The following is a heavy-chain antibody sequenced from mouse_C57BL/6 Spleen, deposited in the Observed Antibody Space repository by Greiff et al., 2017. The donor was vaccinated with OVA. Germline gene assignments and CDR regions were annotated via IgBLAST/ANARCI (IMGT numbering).Heavy chain of an antibody. CDR2: INPYNGGT. V-gene: IGHV1-19*01. J-gene: IGHJ4*01. Sequence: EVQLQQSGPVLVKPGASVKMSCKASGYTFTDYYMNWVKQSHGKSLEWIGVINPYNGGTSYNQKFKGKATLTVDKSSSTAYMALNSLTSEDSAVYYCARSLHYYAMDYWGQGTSVTVSS. CDR1: GYTFTDYY. CDR3: ARSLHYYAMDY.